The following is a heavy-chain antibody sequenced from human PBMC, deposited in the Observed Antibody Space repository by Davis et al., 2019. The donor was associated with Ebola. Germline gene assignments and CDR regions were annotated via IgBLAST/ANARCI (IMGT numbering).Heavy chain of an antibody. J-gene: IGHJ6*02. V-gene: IGHV3-11*01. CDR1: GFTFRNYV. Sequence: GGSLRLSCAVSGFTFRNYVMSWVRQAPGKGLEWISYMSNSASPIYYADSVKGRFTVSMDNAKDTLYLQMNSLRPDDTAVYYCARRPDAAYVHGLDVWGQGTTVTVSS. D-gene: IGHD1-14*01. CDR3: ARRPDAAYVHGLDV. CDR2: MSNSASPI.